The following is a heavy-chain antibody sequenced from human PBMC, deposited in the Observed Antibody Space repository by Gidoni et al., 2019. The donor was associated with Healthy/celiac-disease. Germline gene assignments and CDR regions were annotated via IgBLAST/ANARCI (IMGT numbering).Heavy chain of an antibody. CDR3: AKGRVNDYGAKYYFDY. J-gene: IGHJ4*02. D-gene: IGHD4-17*01. V-gene: IGHV3-23*01. Sequence: ISRDNSKNTLYLQMNSLRAEDTAVYYCAKGRVNDYGAKYYFDYWGQGTLVTVSS.